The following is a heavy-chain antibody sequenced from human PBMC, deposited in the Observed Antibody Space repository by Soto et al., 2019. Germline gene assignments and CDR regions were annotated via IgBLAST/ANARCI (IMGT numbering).Heavy chain of an antibody. D-gene: IGHD2-21*01. V-gene: IGHV3-23*01. CDR1: GFTFSSNA. CDR2: ISTSGDST. J-gene: IGHJ4*02. CDR3: AKDRGVVALGFDY. Sequence: GGSLRLSCAASGFTFSSNAMSWVRQAPGKGLEWVSSISTSGDSTYYADSVKGRFTVSRDNSRSTLYLQMNSLTVEDTAVYYCAKDRGVVALGFDYWGQGALVTVSS.